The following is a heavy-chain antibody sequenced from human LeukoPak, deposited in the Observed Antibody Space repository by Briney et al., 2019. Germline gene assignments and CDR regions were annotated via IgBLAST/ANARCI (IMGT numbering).Heavy chain of an antibody. J-gene: IGHJ4*02. CDR1: GGSISSGAYY. Sequence: ASQTLSLTSTVSGGSISSGAYYWSWLRQRPGKGLECIGYIFYTETTNYSPSLNSRVSISVDPSKNQFSLYLTSVTAADTAVYVCARRGLMVRRTYYFDTWGQGILVTVSS. CDR2: IFYTETT. CDR3: ARRGLMVRRTYYFDT. V-gene: IGHV4-31*03. D-gene: IGHD3-22*01.